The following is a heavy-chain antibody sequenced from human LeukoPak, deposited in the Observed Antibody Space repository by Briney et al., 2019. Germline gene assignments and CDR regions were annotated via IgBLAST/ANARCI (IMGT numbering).Heavy chain of an antibody. V-gene: IGHV3-30*02. Sequence: GGSLRLSCAASGITFSSYAMSWVRQAPGKGLEWVTFIRYDGSNKYYADSVKGRFTISRDNSKNTLYLQMNSLRAEDTAVYYCAKTYYGSGYFDYWGQGTLVTVSS. CDR3: AKTYYGSGYFDY. CDR2: IRYDGSNK. J-gene: IGHJ4*02. CDR1: GITFSSYA. D-gene: IGHD3-10*01.